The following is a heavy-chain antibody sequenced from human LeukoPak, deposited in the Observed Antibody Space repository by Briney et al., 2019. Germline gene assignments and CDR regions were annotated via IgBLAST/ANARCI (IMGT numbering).Heavy chain of an antibody. D-gene: IGHD2-2*01. V-gene: IGHV1-18*01. CDR1: GYTFTSYG. J-gene: IGHJ4*02. CDR3: ARVGAYCTTTSCLDY. Sequence: ALVKVSCRASGYTFTSYGVSWVRQAPGQGLEWMGWISAYNGGANYAQNLQGRVTMTTDTSTSTAYMELRSLRSDDTAVYYCARVGAYCTTTSCLDYWSQGTLVTVSS. CDR2: ISAYNGGA.